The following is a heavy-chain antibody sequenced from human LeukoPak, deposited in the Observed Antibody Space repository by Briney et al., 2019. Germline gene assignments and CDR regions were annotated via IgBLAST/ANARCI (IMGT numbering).Heavy chain of an antibody. J-gene: IGHJ5*02. CDR1: GFTSSGSA. Sequence: GGSLRLSCAASGFTSSGSAMHWVRQASGKGLEWVGRIRSKANSYATAYAASVKGRFTISRDDSKNTAYLQMNSLKTEDTAVYYCTRVYYDFWSGYYTGIGFDPWGQGTLVTVSS. CDR3: TRVYYDFWSGYYTGIGFDP. V-gene: IGHV3-73*01. CDR2: IRSKANSYAT. D-gene: IGHD3-3*01.